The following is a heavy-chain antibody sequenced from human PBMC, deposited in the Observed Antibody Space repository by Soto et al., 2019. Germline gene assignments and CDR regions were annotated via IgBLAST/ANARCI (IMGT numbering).Heavy chain of an antibody. V-gene: IGHV4-39*01. CDR3: ARAFGVVINLDNWFDP. Sequence: QLQLQESGPGLVKPSETLSLTCTVSGGSISSSSYYWGWIRQPPGKGLEWIGSIYYSGSTYYNPSLKSRVTISVDTSKNQFSLKLSSVTAADTAVYYCARAFGVVINLDNWFDPWGQGTLVTVSS. CDR1: GGSISSSSYY. J-gene: IGHJ5*02. CDR2: IYYSGST. D-gene: IGHD3-3*01.